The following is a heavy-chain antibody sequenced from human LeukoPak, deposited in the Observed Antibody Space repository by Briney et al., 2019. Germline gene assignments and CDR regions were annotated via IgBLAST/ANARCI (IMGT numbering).Heavy chain of an antibody. CDR1: GGSISSYF. V-gene: IGHV3-53*01. CDR2: IYGGGGT. D-gene: IGHD3-10*01. Sequence: ETLSLTCTVSGGSISSYFWSWIRQPPGKGLEWVSTIYGGGGTYYGDSVRGRFTISRDNSQNTIYLQMNSLRAEDAAVYYCATWPGAWYGEDYWGQGTLVTVSS. J-gene: IGHJ4*02. CDR3: ATWPGAWYGEDY.